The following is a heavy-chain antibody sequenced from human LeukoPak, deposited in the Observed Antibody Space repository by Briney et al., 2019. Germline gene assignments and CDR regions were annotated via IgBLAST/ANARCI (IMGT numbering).Heavy chain of an antibody. CDR2: IYYSGST. D-gene: IGHD2/OR15-2a*01. CDR1: GGSISSYY. Sequence: SETLSLTCTVSGGSISSYYWSWIQQPPGKGLEWIGYIYYSGSTNYNPSLKSRVTISVDTSKNQFSLKLSSVTAADTAVYYCARQLRLSHNWFDPWGQGTLVTVSS. J-gene: IGHJ5*02. CDR3: ARQLRLSHNWFDP. V-gene: IGHV4-59*08.